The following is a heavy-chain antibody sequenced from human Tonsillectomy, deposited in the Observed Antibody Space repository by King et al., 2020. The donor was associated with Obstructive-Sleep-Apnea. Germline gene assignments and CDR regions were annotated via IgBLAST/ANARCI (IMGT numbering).Heavy chain of an antibody. V-gene: IGHV3-9*01. D-gene: IGHD3-22*01. J-gene: IGHJ4*02. Sequence: VQLVESGGGLVQPGRSLRLSCAASGFTFDDYAMHWVRQAPGKGLEWVSGISWNSGSIGYADSVKGRFTISRDNAKNSLYLQMNSLRAEDTALYYCAKGNRDSSGYYYYFDYWGRGTLVTVSS. CDR2: ISWNSGSI. CDR1: GFTFDDYA. CDR3: AKGNRDSSGYYYYFDY.